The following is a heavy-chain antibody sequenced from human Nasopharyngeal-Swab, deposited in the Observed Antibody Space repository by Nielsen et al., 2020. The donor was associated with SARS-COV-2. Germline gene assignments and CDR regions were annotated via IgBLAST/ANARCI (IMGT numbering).Heavy chain of an antibody. V-gene: IGHV4-34*01. D-gene: IGHD6-19*01. CDR1: VGSFSGYY. CDR2: INHSGST. Sequence: SETLSLTCAVYVGSFSGYYWSWIRQPPGKGLEWIGEINHSGSTNYNPSLKSRVTISVDTSKNQFSLKLSSVTAADTAVYYCARAKQWLVLRWFDPWGQGTLVTVSS. J-gene: IGHJ5*02. CDR3: ARAKQWLVLRWFDP.